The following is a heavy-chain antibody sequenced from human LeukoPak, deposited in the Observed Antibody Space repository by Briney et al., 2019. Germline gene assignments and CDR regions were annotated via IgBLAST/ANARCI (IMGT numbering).Heavy chain of an antibody. Sequence: PGGSLRLSCAAPGFTFSGSAMPWVRQASGKGLEWVGRIRSKANSYATAYAASVKGRFTISRDDSKNTAYLQMNSLKTEDTAVYYCTRPYSSGPVSGYYWGQGTLVTVSS. CDR3: TRPYSSGPVSGYY. V-gene: IGHV3-73*01. CDR1: GFTFSGSA. CDR2: IRSKANSYAT. D-gene: IGHD6-19*01. J-gene: IGHJ4*02.